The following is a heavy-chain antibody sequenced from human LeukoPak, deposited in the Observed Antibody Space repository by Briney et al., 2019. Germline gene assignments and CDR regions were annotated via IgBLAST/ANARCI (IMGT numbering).Heavy chain of an antibody. CDR3: ARLIVAGSYYFDY. CDR2: IFYTGST. D-gene: IGHD5-12*01. J-gene: IGHJ4*02. V-gene: IGHV4-59*08. CDR1: GGSISSYY. Sequence: SETLSLTCTVSGGSISSYYWSWLRQPPGKGLEWIGYIFYTGSTNYNPSLKSRVTISVDTSKNQFSLKLSSVTAADTAVYYCARLIVAGSYYFDYWGQGTLVTVSS.